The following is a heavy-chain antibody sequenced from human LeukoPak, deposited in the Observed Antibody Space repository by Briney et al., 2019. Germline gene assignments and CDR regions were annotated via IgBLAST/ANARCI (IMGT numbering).Heavy chain of an antibody. D-gene: IGHD3-22*01. J-gene: IGHJ4*02. V-gene: IGHV3-15*01. CDR3: VIDDYYDYSGTREADYFDY. Sequence: GGSLRLSCGASGFSFTTAWMSWVRQAPGKGLEWVARIKSDGAVDYASPVKGILTLSKDYSKNTLYLQMNSLKVEDTAVYYCVIDDYYDYSGTREADYFDYWGQGTLVTVSS. CDR1: GFSFTTAW. CDR2: IKSDGAV.